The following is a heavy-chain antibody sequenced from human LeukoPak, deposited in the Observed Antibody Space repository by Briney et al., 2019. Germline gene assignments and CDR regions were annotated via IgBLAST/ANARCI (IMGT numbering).Heavy chain of an antibody. CDR3: ARVGSWFVWTHRIGYYYGMDV. Sequence: GGSLRLSCAASGFTFSNAWMGWVRQAPGKGLEWVGRIKSKTDGGTTDYAAPVKGRFTISRDNSKNSLYLQMNSLRAEDTAVYYCARVGSWFVWTHRIGYYYGMDVWDEGTTVTVSS. V-gene: IGHV3-15*01. CDR2: IKSKTDGGTT. J-gene: IGHJ6*04. D-gene: IGHD6-13*01. CDR1: GFTFSNAW.